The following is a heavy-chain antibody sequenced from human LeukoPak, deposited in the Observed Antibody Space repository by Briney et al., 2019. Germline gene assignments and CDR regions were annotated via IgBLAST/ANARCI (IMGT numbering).Heavy chain of an antibody. CDR1: GFTFSSYS. J-gene: IGHJ4*02. Sequence: GGSLRLSCAASGFTFSSYSMNWVRQAPGKGLEWVSSISSSSSYMYYADSVKGRFTISRDNAKNSLYLQMNSLRAEDTAVYYCARDIQAYCSSTSCHPYYFDYWGQGTLVTVPS. D-gene: IGHD2-2*01. CDR3: ARDIQAYCSSTSCHPYYFDY. CDR2: ISSSSSYM. V-gene: IGHV3-21*01.